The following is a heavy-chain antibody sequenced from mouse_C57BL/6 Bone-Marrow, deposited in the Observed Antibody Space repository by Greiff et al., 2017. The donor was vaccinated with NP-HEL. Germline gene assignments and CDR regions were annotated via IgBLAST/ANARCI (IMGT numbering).Heavy chain of an antibody. Sequence: VQLKESGAELVRPGTSVKVSCKASGYAFTNYLIEWVKQRPGQGLEWIGVINPGSGGTNYNEKFKGKATLTADKSSSTAYMQLSSLTSEDSAVYFCARRRSYYGSSYFDYWGQGTTLTVSS. CDR2: INPGSGGT. J-gene: IGHJ2*01. CDR3: ARRRSYYGSSYFDY. CDR1: GYAFTNYL. D-gene: IGHD1-1*01. V-gene: IGHV1-54*01.